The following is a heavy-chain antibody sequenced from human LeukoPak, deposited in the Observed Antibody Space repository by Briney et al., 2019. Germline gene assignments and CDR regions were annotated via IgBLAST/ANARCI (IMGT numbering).Heavy chain of an antibody. J-gene: IGHJ4*02. CDR1: GFFFSDYW. CDR2: IKQDGSQM. D-gene: IGHD3-10*01. CDR3: ARDYGGH. Sequence: GGSLRLSGVASGFFFSDYWMGWVRQAPRKGLEWVANIKQDGSQMYYLDSVKGRFTISRDNTKNSVYLQMNSLSVEDTAVYFCARDYGGHWGRGTLVTVSS. V-gene: IGHV3-7*03.